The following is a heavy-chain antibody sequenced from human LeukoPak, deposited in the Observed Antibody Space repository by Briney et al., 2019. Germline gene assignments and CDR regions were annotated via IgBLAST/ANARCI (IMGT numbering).Heavy chain of an antibody. CDR1: VFTFDDYG. J-gene: IGHJ4*02. D-gene: IGHD1-26*01. Sequence: PGGSLRLSCAASVFTFDDYGMSWVRQAPGKGLEWVSGINWNGGSTGYADSVKGRFIISRDNSKNTLSLQMGSLRAEDKAVYYCARGDSGSHLDYWGQGSLVTVSS. CDR2: INWNGGST. V-gene: IGHV3-20*04. CDR3: ARGDSGSHLDY.